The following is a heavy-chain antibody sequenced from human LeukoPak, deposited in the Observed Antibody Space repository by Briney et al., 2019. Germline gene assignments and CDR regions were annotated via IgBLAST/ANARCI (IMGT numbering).Heavy chain of an antibody. CDR3: ARGSSLVAATYLYDDWFDP. D-gene: IGHD2-15*01. CDR1: GYTFTGYY. CDR2: INPNSGGT. V-gene: IGHV1-2*02. J-gene: IGHJ5*02. Sequence: ASVKVSCKASGYTFTGYYMHLVRQAPGQGLEWMGWINPNSGGTNYAQKFQGRVTMTRDTSISTAYMELSRLRSDDTAVYYCARGSSLVAATYLYDDWFDPWGQGTLVTVSS.